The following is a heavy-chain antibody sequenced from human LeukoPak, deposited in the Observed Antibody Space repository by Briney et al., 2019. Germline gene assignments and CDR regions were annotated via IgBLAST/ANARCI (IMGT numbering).Heavy chain of an antibody. Sequence: SETLSLTCTVPGGSISSYYWSWIRQPPGKGLEWIGYIYYSGSTNYNPSLKSRVTISVDTSKNQFSLKLSSVTAADTAVYYCASAVAAPPYYYYGMDVWGQGTTVTVSS. CDR1: GGSISSYY. J-gene: IGHJ6*02. CDR2: IYYSGST. V-gene: IGHV4-59*01. CDR3: ASAVAAPPYYYYGMDV. D-gene: IGHD6-19*01.